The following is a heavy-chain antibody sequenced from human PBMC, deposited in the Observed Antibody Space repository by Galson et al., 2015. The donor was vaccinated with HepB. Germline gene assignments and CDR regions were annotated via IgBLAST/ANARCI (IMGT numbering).Heavy chain of an antibody. J-gene: IGHJ6*02. CDR3: ARELRVSFAGQWLGHGMDV. D-gene: IGHD6-19*01. CDR2: ISSSSSYI. V-gene: IGHV3-21*01. CDR1: EFTFSSYS. Sequence: SLRLSCAASEFTFSSYSMNWVRQAPGKGLEWVSSISSSSSYIYYADSVKGRFTISRDNAKNSLYLQMNSLRAEDTAVYYCARELRVSFAGQWLGHGMDVWGQGTTVTVSS.